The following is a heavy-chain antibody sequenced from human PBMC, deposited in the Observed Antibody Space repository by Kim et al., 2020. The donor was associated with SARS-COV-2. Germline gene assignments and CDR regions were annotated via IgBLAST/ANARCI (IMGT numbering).Heavy chain of an antibody. J-gene: IGHJ3*02. CDR1: GFTFSSYW. Sequence: GGSLRLSCAASGFTFSSYWMHWVRQAPGKGLVWVSRINSDGSSTSYADSVKGRFTISRDNAKNTLYLQMNSLRAEDTAVYYCARPQVATILYDAFDIWGQGTMVAVSS. CDR3: ARPQVATILYDAFDI. D-gene: IGHD5-12*01. CDR2: INSDGSST. V-gene: IGHV3-74*01.